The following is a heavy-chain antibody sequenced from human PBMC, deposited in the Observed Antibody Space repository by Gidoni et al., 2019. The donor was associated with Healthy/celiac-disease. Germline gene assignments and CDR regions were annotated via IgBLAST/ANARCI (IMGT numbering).Heavy chain of an antibody. Sequence: QVQLQESGPGLVKPSETLSLTCTVSGGSVSSGSYYWSWIRQPPGKGLEWIGYIYYSGSTNYNPSLKSRVTISVDTSKNQFSLKLSSVTAADTAVYYCAATTGYSSGWYSGYWGQGTLVTVSS. V-gene: IGHV4-61*01. CDR2: IYYSGST. D-gene: IGHD6-19*01. J-gene: IGHJ4*02. CDR1: GGSVSSGSYY. CDR3: AATTGYSSGWYSGY.